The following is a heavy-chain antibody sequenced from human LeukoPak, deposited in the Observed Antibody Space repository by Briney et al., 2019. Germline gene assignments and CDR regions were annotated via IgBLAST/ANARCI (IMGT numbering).Heavy chain of an antibody. D-gene: IGHD3-9*01. Sequence: GGSLRLSCAASGFTFSSYSMNWVRQAPGKGLEWVSSIGGGSRYIYYADSVKGRFTISRDNARNSLYLQMNSLRAEDTAVYYCARGGRSTYFDWSPDYWGQGTLVTVSS. J-gene: IGHJ4*02. V-gene: IGHV3-21*01. CDR3: ARGGRSTYFDWSPDY. CDR2: IGGGSRYI. CDR1: GFTFSSYS.